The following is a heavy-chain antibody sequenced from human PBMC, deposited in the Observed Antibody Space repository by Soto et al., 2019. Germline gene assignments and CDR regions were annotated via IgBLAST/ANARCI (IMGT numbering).Heavy chain of an antibody. J-gene: IGHJ6*02. D-gene: IGHD3-16*01. CDR2: ISSRSDI. V-gene: IGHV3-21*04. CDR1: GFTFSTYS. Sequence: GGSLRLSCVGSGFTFSTYSINWVRQAPGKGLEWVSSISSRSDIYYADSVKGRFTISRDNAKNSVSLQMNSLRAEDTAVYYCAKNRGRDGLYYYYYGMDVWGQGTTVTVSS. CDR3: AKNRGRDGLYYYYYGMDV.